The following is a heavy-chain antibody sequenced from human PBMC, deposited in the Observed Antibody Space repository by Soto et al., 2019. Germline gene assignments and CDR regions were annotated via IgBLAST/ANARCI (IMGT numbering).Heavy chain of an antibody. CDR2: IYNSGNT. D-gene: IGHD3-22*01. CDR1: GGSLSSGDYY. J-gene: IGHJ6*02. V-gene: IGHV4-30-4*01. Sequence: SETLSLTCTVSGGSLSSGDYYWSWIRQPPGKGLEWIGHIYNSGNTYYNPSLKSRVSISVDTSKNQFSLKLSSVTAADTAVYYCARYYDSSGYYVGTGGYYYGVDVWGQGTTVTVSS. CDR3: ARYYDSSGYYVGTGGYYYGVDV.